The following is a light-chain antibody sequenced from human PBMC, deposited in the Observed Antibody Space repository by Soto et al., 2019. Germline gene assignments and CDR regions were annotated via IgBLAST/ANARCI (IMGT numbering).Light chain of an antibody. Sequence: QSVLTQPPPASGSPGQSVAISCTGTSSDVGGYNYVSWYQQHPGKAPKLMIYEVNKRPSGVPDRFSGSKSGNTASLTVSGLQAEDGADYYCSSYAGSSNVFGTGTKVTVL. J-gene: IGLJ1*01. CDR2: EVN. V-gene: IGLV2-8*01. CDR1: SSDVGGYNY. CDR3: SSYAGSSNV.